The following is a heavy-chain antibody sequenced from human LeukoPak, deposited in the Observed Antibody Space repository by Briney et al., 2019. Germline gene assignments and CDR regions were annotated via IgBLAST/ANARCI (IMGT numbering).Heavy chain of an antibody. CDR2: IYYSGST. J-gene: IGHJ4*02. CDR3: ARRGGAGRSFDY. Sequence: PSETLSLTCTVSGASVSSGGYYWSWIRQPPGQGLEWIGNIYYSGSTNYNASGKSRVSISVDTSKNQFSLKVSSVTAADTAVYYCARRGGAGRSFDYWGQGTLVTVSS. D-gene: IGHD2-21*01. V-gene: IGHV4-61*08. CDR1: GASVSSGGYY.